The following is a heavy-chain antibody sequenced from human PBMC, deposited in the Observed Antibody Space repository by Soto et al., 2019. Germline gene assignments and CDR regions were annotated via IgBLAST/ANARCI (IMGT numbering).Heavy chain of an antibody. J-gene: IGHJ6*02. D-gene: IGHD3-10*01. Sequence: QTLSLTCVGSGDTVSSNSVAWNWVRQSPSRGLEWLGRTYYRSRWYSDYAVSVRSRIDINADTSKNQVSLQLNSVTPEDTAVYYCARSEEGSDYYYYGMDVWGQGTTVTVSS. CDR2: TYYRSRWYS. CDR1: GDTVSSNSVA. V-gene: IGHV6-1*01. CDR3: ARSEEGSDYYYYGMDV.